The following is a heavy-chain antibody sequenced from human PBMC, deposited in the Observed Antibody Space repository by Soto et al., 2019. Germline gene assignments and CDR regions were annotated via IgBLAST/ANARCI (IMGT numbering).Heavy chain of an antibody. CDR3: ARDLDYYGSGSYYNVRDY. CDR1: GGTFSSYT. CDR2: IIPILGIA. D-gene: IGHD3-10*01. Sequence: QVQLVQSGAEVKKPGSSVKVSCKASGGTFSSYTISWVRQAPGQGLEWMGRIIPILGIANYAQKSQGRVTITADKSTSTAYMELSSLRSEDTAVYYCARDLDYYGSGSYYNVRDYWGQGTLVTVSS. V-gene: IGHV1-69*08. J-gene: IGHJ4*02.